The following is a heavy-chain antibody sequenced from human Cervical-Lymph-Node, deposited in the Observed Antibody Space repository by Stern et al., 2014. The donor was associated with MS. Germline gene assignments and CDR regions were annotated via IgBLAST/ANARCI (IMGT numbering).Heavy chain of an antibody. CDR1: GYSFTSYW. CDR3: ARHAPAGYSPFDY. V-gene: IGHV5-51*01. J-gene: IGHJ4*02. D-gene: IGHD4-11*01. CDR2: IYPGNSDT. Sequence: EVQLEESGAEVKKPGGSLKISCKGSGYSFTSYWIGWVRQMPRHGLEGMGIIYPGNSDTRSSPSFQGQVTISSDKSVSPAYPQWSSLKASDTAMYYCARHAPAGYSPFDYWGQGTLVTVSS.